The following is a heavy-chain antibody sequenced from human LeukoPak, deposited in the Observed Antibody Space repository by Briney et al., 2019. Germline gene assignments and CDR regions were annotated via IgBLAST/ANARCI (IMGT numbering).Heavy chain of an antibody. Sequence: PSETLSLTCTVSGGSISSYYWSWIRQPPGKGLEWIGYIYYSGSTNYNPSLKSRVTISVDTSKNQFSLKLSSVTAADTAVYYCARDRGYSSSSSYYYYMDVWGKGTTVTVSS. CDR2: IYYSGST. CDR3: ARDRGYSSSSSYYYYMDV. J-gene: IGHJ6*03. D-gene: IGHD6-6*01. V-gene: IGHV4-59*12. CDR1: GGSISSYY.